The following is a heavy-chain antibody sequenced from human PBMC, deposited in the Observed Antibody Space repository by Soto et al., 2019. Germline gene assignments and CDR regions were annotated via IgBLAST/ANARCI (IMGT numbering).Heavy chain of an antibody. V-gene: IGHV1-2*02. CDR2: INPNSGGT. Sequence: ASVKVSCKASGYTFAGYYMHWVRQAPGQGLEWMGWINPNSGGTNYAQKFQGRVTMTRDTSISTAYMELSRLRSDDTAVYYCARTLGGAAGNLDWFDPWGQGTLVT. D-gene: IGHD6-13*01. J-gene: IGHJ5*02. CDR3: ARTLGGAAGNLDWFDP. CDR1: GYTFAGYY.